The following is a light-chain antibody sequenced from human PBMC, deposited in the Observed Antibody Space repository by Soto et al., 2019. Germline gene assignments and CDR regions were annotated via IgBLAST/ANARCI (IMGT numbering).Light chain of an antibody. J-gene: IGLJ1*01. CDR2: EVS. CDR1: RSDVGGFNY. V-gene: IGLV2-14*01. Sequence: QSALTQPASVSGSPGQSITISCTGTRSDVGGFNYVSWYQHHPGRAPKLTVSEVSHRPSGVSNRFSGSKSGNTASLTISGLQSEEEADYCCISYTSDDVRYVFGTGTKLTVL. CDR3: ISYTSDDVRYV.